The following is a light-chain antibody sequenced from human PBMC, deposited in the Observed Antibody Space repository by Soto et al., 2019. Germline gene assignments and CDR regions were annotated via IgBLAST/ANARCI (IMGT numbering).Light chain of an antibody. Sequence: AIQMTQSPSSLSASVGDRVTITCRASQGIGNDLARYQQKPGKAPKVLIYGASSLQTGVPSRFSGSGSGTDFTLTISSLQPEDFATYYCLQDDDYPWTFGPGTKVEIK. CDR2: GAS. J-gene: IGKJ1*01. CDR1: QGIGND. CDR3: LQDDDYPWT. V-gene: IGKV1-6*01.